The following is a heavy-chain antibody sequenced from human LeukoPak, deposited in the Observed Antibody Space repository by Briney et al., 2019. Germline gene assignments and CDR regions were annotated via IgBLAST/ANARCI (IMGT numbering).Heavy chain of an antibody. J-gene: IGHJ5*02. Sequence: GESLKISCKGSGYSFTSYWIGWVRQMPGKGLEWMGIIYPGDSDTRYSPSFQGQVTISADKSISTAYLQWSSLKASDTAMYYCARQGVNDILTGYYTSWFDPWGQGTLVTVSS. V-gene: IGHV5-51*01. CDR1: GYSFTSYW. CDR3: ARQGVNDILTGYYTSWFDP. D-gene: IGHD3-9*01. CDR2: IYPGDSDT.